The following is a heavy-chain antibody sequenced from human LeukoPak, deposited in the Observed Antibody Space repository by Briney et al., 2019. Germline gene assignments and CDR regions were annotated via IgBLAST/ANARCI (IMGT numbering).Heavy chain of an antibody. Sequence: GGSLRLSCAASGFTFDDYGMSWVRQAPGKGLEWVSGINWNGGSAGYADSVKGRFTISRDNSKNTLYLQMNSLRAEDTAVYYCAKDSRPTFWALFDYWGQGTLVTVSS. D-gene: IGHD3-3*01. V-gene: IGHV3-20*04. CDR2: INWNGGSA. CDR3: AKDSRPTFWALFDY. J-gene: IGHJ4*02. CDR1: GFTFDDYG.